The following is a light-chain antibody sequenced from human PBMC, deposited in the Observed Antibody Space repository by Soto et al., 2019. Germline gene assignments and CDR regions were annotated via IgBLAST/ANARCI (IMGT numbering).Light chain of an antibody. J-gene: IGKJ5*01. CDR1: QDISNY. V-gene: IGKV1-33*01. Sequence: DIQMTQSPSSVSASVGDRVTITCQASQDISNYLNWYQQKPGKAPKLLIYDASNLETGVPSRFSGSGSGTDFTFTISSLQPEDIATYYCQQYDNLPSITFGQGTRLEIK. CDR3: QQYDNLPSIT. CDR2: DAS.